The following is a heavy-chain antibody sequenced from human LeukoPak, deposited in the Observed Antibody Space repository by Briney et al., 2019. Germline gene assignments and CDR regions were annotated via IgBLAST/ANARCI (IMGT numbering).Heavy chain of an antibody. V-gene: IGHV3-21*01. CDR3: ARDCPYYDILTGYRGGTYYYYMDV. CDR2: ISSSSSYI. J-gene: IGHJ6*03. Sequence: GGSLRLSRAASGFTFSSYSMNWVRQAPGKGLEWVSSISSSSSYIYYADSVKGRFTISRDNAKNSLYLQMNSLRAEDTAVYYCARDCPYYDILTGYRGGTYYYYMDVWGKGTTVTVSS. D-gene: IGHD3-9*01. CDR1: GFTFSSYS.